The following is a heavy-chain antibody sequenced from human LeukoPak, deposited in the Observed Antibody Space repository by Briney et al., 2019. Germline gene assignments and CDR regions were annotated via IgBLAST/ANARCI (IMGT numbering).Heavy chain of an antibody. CDR1: GYTFTSYD. Sequence: ASVKVSCKASGYTFTSYDINWVRQAPGQGLEWMGWINPNSGGTNYAQKFQGRVTMTRDTSISTAYMELSRLRSDDTAVYYCARVRVYCGGDCYFDYWGQGTLVTVSS. CDR3: ARVRVYCGGDCYFDY. D-gene: IGHD2-21*02. CDR2: INPNSGGT. J-gene: IGHJ4*02. V-gene: IGHV1-2*02.